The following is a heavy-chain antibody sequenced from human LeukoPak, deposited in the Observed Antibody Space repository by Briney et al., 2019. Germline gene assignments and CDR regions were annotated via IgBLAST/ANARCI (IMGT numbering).Heavy chain of an antibody. CDR1: GGSFSGYY. D-gene: IGHD3-22*01. CDR3: ARGPYSYESSGAFDI. CDR2: INHSGST. Sequence: SETLSLTCAVSGGSFSGYYWSWIRQPPGQGLEWIGEINHSGSTNYNPSLKSRVTISVDTSKNQFSLKLSSVTAADTAVYFCARGPYSYESSGAFDIWGQGTMVTASS. V-gene: IGHV4-34*01. J-gene: IGHJ3*02.